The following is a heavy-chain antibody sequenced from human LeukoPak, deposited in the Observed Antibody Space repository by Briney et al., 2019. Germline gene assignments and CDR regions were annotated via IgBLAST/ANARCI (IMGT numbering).Heavy chain of an antibody. CDR1: GVFISSYY. D-gene: IGHD3-10*01. V-gene: IGHV4-4*07. CDR3: GRDYGSGSYYPH. Sequence: PAESLSLPCTVSGVFISSYYWSWIRQPAGKGLEWIGRIYTSGSNNYNPSLKSRVTMSVNTSNNQFSLKLSYVTTADTAVYYCGRDYGSGSYYPHWGQGTLVTVSS. J-gene: IGHJ4*02. CDR2: IYTSGSN.